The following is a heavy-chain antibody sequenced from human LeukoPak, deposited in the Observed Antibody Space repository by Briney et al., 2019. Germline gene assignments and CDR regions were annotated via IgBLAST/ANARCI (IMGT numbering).Heavy chain of an antibody. J-gene: IGHJ4*02. CDR3: TRDQFRGVVTAAFDY. V-gene: IGHV3-49*04. CDR2: IRSKAYGGTT. Sequence: GGSLRLSCTASGFPFSDYSMNWVRQAPGKGLEWVGFIRSKAYGGTTEYAASVKGRFTISRDDSKSIAYLQMNSLKTEDTAVYYCTRDQFRGVVTAAFDYWGQGTLVTVSS. D-gene: IGHD2-21*02. CDR1: GFPFSDYS.